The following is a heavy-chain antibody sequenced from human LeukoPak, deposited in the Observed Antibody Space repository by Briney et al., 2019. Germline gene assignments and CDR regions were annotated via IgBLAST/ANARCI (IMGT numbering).Heavy chain of an antibody. V-gene: IGHV1-24*01. J-gene: IGHJ4*02. Sequence: ASVTVSCTVSGYTLTELSMHWVRQAPGKGLEWMGGFDPEDGETIYAQKFQGRVTMTEDTSTDTAYMELSSLGSEDTAVYYCATGVEMATTVFDYWGQGTLVTVSS. CDR3: ATGVEMATTVFDY. CDR2: FDPEDGET. CDR1: GYTLTELS. D-gene: IGHD5-24*01.